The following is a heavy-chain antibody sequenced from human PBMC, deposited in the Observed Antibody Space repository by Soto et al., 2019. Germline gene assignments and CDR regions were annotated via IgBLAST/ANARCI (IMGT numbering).Heavy chain of an antibody. D-gene: IGHD2-2*01. CDR1: GFTVSNNY. V-gene: IGHV3-53*01. CDR2: IYSGGYT. J-gene: IGHJ4*02. Sequence: EVQLVESGGGLIQPGGSLRLSCAVSGFTVSNNYMSWVRQAPGKGLEGVSVIYSGGYTAYGDSVKGRFTISRDNSKNTPYPKINRLGAVDAAGFFWAGQPGGGGYWGQGTLVTVSS. CDR3: AGQPGGGGY.